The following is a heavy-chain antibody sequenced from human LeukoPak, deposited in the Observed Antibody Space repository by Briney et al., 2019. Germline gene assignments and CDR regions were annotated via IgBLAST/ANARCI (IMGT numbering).Heavy chain of an antibody. D-gene: IGHD3-3*01. V-gene: IGHV1-18*01. CDR1: GYTFTSYG. J-gene: IGHJ6*02. CDR3: ARYLPLTYYDFWSGYYYYYYGMDV. Sequence: ASVKVSCKASGYTFTSYGISWVRQAPGQGLEWMGWISAYNGNTNYAQKLQGRVTMTTDTSTSTAYMELRSLRSDDTAVYYCARYLPLTYYDFWSGYYYYYYGMDVWGQGTTVTVSS. CDR2: ISAYNGNT.